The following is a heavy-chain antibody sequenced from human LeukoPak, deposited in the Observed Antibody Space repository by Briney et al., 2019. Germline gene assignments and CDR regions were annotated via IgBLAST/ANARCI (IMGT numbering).Heavy chain of an antibody. Sequence: ASVKVSCKASGYTFIGYYMHWVRQAPGQGLEWMGWINPNSGGTNYAQKFQGRVTMTRDTSISTAYMELSRLRSDDTAVYYCARGVDYVWGSYRYTPPDYWGQGTLVTVSS. V-gene: IGHV1-2*02. CDR2: INPNSGGT. J-gene: IGHJ4*02. CDR3: ARGVDYVWGSYRYTPPDY. D-gene: IGHD3-16*02. CDR1: GYTFIGYY.